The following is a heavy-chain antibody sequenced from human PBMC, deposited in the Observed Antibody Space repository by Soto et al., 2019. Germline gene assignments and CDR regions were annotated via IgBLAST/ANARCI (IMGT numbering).Heavy chain of an antibody. CDR2: FSAGGSA. Sequence: EVQLLESGGALGQPGGSLRLSCAASGFSFSNYALSWVRQAPGKGLEWVSTFSAGGSASNADYVKGRFTIARDSSHSKVQLQISIMRPEDTEVYYCAKEAMTELERDLLFSYRGQATRFTVSS. CDR1: GFSFSNYA. CDR3: AKEAMTELERDLLFSY. J-gene: IGHJ4*02. V-gene: IGHV3-23*01. D-gene: IGHD1-1*01.